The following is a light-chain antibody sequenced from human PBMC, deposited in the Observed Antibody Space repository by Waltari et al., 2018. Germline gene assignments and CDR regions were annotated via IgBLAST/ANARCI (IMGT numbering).Light chain of an antibody. CDR2: GAS. Sequence: EIVLTQSPGTLSLSPGERATLSCTASQSGSSSYLAWYQQKPGQAPRRLIYGASSRATGIPDRFSGSGSGTDFTLTISRLEPEDFAVFYCQQYGSSPCTFGQGTKLEIK. CDR3: QQYGSSPCT. J-gene: IGKJ2*02. CDR1: QSGSSSY. V-gene: IGKV3-20*01.